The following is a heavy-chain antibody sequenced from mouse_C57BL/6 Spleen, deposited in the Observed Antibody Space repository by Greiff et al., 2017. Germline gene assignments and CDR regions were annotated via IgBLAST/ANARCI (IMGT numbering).Heavy chain of an antibody. J-gene: IGHJ3*01. CDR2: IDPSDSYT. V-gene: IGHV1-69*01. CDR3: ARGGYGSSSWFAY. CDR1: GYTFTSYW. Sequence: QVQLQQPGAELVMPWASVKLSCKASGYTFTSYWMHWVKQRPGQGLECIGEIDPSDSYTNYNPKFKSKSTFTVDKSSSTAYMQLSRLTSEDSAVYYCARGGYGSSSWFAYWGQGTLVTVSA. D-gene: IGHD1-1*01.